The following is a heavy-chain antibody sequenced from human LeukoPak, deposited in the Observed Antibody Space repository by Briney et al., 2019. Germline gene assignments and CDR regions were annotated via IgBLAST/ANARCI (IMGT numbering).Heavy chain of an antibody. CDR2: ISYDGSNK. V-gene: IGHV3-30-3*01. CDR1: GFTFSGYP. D-gene: IGHD6-6*01. CDR3: ARQAARPYDY. Sequence: GGSLRLSCAASGFTFSGYPIHWVRQAPGKGLEWVAVISYDGSNKYYADSVKGRFTISRDNSKNTLYLQMNSLRTEDTAVFYCARQAARPYDYWGQGTLVTVSS. J-gene: IGHJ4*02.